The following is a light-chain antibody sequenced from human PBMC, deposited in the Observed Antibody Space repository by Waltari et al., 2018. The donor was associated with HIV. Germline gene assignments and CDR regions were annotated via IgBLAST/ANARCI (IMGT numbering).Light chain of an antibody. V-gene: IGKV3-20*01. CDR3: QQYGSSPQT. CDR2: GAP. Sequence: EIVLTQSPGTLSWSPGDSVTLPCRASQSVSSSYLSWYQQKPGQAPRLLIYGAPNRATGIPDRFSGSGSGTDFTLTISRLEPEDFAVYYCQQYGSSPQTFGQGTKLEIK. J-gene: IGKJ2*01. CDR1: QSVSSSY.